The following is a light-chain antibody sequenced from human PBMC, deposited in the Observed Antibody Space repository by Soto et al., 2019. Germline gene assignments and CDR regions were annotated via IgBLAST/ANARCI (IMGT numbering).Light chain of an antibody. J-gene: IGKJ5*01. V-gene: IGKV3-11*01. CDR1: QSVSNS. CDR3: HQRYNWPRVT. CDR2: DVS. Sequence: EIVLTQSPATLSLSTGERVTLSCRASQSVSNSLAWYQQKPGQPPRLLIYDVSNRATGIPARFSGSGSGTDFTLTITSLEPEDFAVYFCHQRYNWPRVTFGQGTRLEIK.